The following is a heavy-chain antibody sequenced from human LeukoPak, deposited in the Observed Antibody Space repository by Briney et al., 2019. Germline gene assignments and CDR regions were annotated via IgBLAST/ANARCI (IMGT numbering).Heavy chain of an antibody. CDR3: AKARRISRDWFDP. D-gene: IGHD2-15*01. J-gene: IGHJ5*02. Sequence: GGSLRLSCAASGFTFSSYGMHWVRQAPGKGLEWVAFIRYDGSNKYYADSVKGRFTISRDNSKNTLYLQMNSLRAEDTAVYYCAKARRISRDWFDPRGQGTLVTVSS. V-gene: IGHV3-30*02. CDR2: IRYDGSNK. CDR1: GFTFSSYG.